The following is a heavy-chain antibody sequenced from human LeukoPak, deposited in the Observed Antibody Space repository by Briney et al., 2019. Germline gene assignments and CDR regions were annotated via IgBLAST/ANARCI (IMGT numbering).Heavy chain of an antibody. V-gene: IGHV3-74*01. D-gene: IGHD4-17*01. Sequence: PGGSLRLSCAASGFIFSSYWMHWVRQAPGKGLVWVSRLNSDGSSTIYADSVKGRFTISRDNAKNTLYLQMNSLRAEDTAVYYCARARGLGYGDYVRWFDPWGQGTLVTVSS. CDR2: LNSDGSST. CDR3: ARARGLGYGDYVRWFDP. CDR1: GFIFSSYW. J-gene: IGHJ5*02.